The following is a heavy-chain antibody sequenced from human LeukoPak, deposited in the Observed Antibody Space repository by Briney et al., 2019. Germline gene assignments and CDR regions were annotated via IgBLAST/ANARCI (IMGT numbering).Heavy chain of an antibody. J-gene: IGHJ4*02. Sequence: GASVKVSCKASGYTFTSYDINWVRQAPGQGLEWMGWINPNSGGTNYAQKFQGRVTMTRDTSISTAFMELSRLRSDDTAVYYCARFNYGDYAGGYWGQGALVTVSS. D-gene: IGHD4-17*01. CDR2: INPNSGGT. CDR1: GYTFTSYD. V-gene: IGHV1-2*02. CDR3: ARFNYGDYAGGY.